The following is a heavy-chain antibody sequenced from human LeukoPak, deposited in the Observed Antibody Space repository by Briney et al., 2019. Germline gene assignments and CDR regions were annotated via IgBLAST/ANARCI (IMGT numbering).Heavy chain of an antibody. V-gene: IGHV3-7*01. D-gene: IGHD3-3*01. J-gene: IGHJ6*03. Sequence: GGSLRLSCAASGFAFSIYWMNWVRQAPGKGLEWVANIKEDGSEKKYVDSVKGRFTISRDNSKNTVYLQMDSLKPEDTAVYYCAREPQNYDFWSGPDTYYYYMDVWGKGITVTVSS. CDR2: IKEDGSEK. CDR3: AREPQNYDFWSGPDTYYYYMDV. CDR1: GFAFSIYW.